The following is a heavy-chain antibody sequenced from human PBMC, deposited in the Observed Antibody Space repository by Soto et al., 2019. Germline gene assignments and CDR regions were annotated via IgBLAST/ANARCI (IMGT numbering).Heavy chain of an antibody. J-gene: IGHJ4*02. V-gene: IGHV4-34*01. Sequence: TLSLTCAVYGGSFSGYYWSWIRQPPGKGLEWIGEINHSGSTNYNPSLKSRVTISVDTSKNQFSLKLSSVTAADTAVYYCARGLVVVTTKYYFDYWGQGTLVTVSS. CDR1: GGSFSGYY. CDR2: INHSGST. D-gene: IGHD2-21*02. CDR3: ARGLVVVTTKYYFDY.